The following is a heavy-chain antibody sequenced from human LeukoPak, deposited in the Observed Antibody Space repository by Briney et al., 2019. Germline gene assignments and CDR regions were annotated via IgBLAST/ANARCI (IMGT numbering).Heavy chain of an antibody. Sequence: TSETLSLTCTVSGYSISSGYYWGWIRQPPGKGLDWIGSIYHGGTTYYNPSLKSRVSMSVDTSKNQFSLKLSSVTAADTAVYYCASTPYYYDSSGYYGYWGQGTLVTVSS. CDR2: IYHGGTT. CDR1: GYSISSGYY. D-gene: IGHD3-22*01. V-gene: IGHV4-38-2*02. CDR3: ASTPYYYDSSGYYGY. J-gene: IGHJ4*02.